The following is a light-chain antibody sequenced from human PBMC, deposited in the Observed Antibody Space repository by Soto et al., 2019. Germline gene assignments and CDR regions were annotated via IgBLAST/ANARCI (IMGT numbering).Light chain of an antibody. CDR2: DVS. V-gene: IGLV2-11*01. CDR3: CSYAGSYTYV. J-gene: IGLJ1*01. CDR1: SSDVGGYRY. Sequence: QSALTQPRSVSGSPGQSVTISCTGTSSDVGGYRYVSWYQQHPGKAPKLMIYDVSTRPSGVPDRFSGSKSGNTASLTISGLQAEYEADYYCCSYAGSYTYVFGSGTKLTVL.